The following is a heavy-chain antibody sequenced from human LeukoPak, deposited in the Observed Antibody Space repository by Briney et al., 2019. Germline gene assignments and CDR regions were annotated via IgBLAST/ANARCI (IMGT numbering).Heavy chain of an antibody. V-gene: IGHV3-30*02. CDR3: ASCSGGSCYSRD. D-gene: IGHD2-15*01. Sequence: GGSLRLSCAASGFTFSSYGMHWARQAPGKGLEWVAFIRYDGSNKYYADSVKGRFTISRDNSKNTLYLQMNSLRAEDTAVYYCASCSGGSCYSRDWGQGTLVTVSS. CDR2: IRYDGSNK. J-gene: IGHJ4*02. CDR1: GFTFSSYG.